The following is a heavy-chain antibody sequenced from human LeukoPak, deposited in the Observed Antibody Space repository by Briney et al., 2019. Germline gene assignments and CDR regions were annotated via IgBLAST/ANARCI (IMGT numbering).Heavy chain of an antibody. CDR2: INHSGST. D-gene: IGHD6-19*01. CDR3: ARFQADDAFDI. Sequence: GSLRLSCAASGFTFSSYAMSWVRQAPGKGLEWIGEINHSGSTNYNPSLKSRVTISVDTSKNQFSLKLSSVTAADTAVYYCARFQADDAFDIWGQGTMVTVSS. CDR1: GFTFSSYA. J-gene: IGHJ3*02. V-gene: IGHV4-34*01.